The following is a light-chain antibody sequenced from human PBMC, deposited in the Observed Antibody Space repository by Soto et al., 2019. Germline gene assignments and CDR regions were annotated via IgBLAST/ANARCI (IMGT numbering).Light chain of an antibody. Sequence: QSVLTQPASVSGSPGQSITISYTGTNSDIGSYNLVSWYQQHPGKAPKLMIYEGSKRPSGVSNRFSGSKSGNTASLTISGLQAEDEADYYCCSYAGSSTWVFGGGTKLTVL. CDR1: NSDIGSYNL. CDR2: EGS. CDR3: CSYAGSSTWV. J-gene: IGLJ3*02. V-gene: IGLV2-23*01.